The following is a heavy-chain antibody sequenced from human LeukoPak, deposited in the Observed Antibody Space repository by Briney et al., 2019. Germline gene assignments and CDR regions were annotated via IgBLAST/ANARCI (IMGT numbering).Heavy chain of an antibody. J-gene: IGHJ1*01. CDR1: GGTFSSYA. CDR3: ARPPGHYYDSSGYYQSEFQH. V-gene: IGHV1-69*01. Sequence: SSVKVSCKASGGTFSSYAISWVRQAPGQGLEWMGGIIPIFGTANYAQKFQGRVTITADESTSTAYMELSSLRSEDTAVYYCARPPGHYYDSSGYYQSEFQHWGQGTLVTVSS. D-gene: IGHD3-22*01. CDR2: IIPIFGTA.